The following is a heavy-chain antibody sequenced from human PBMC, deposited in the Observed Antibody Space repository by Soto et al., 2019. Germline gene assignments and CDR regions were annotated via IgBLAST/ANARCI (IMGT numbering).Heavy chain of an antibody. Sequence: EAQLVESGGGLVQPGGSLRLSCTGSGIDLSIYWMHWVRQAPGKGLVWVSRINPESTTISYADSVKGRFTISRDNAENTLFLHMNSLSAEDTGVYYCTIDTFGGRDSWGQGTLVTVSS. CDR3: TIDTFGGRDS. D-gene: IGHD2-15*01. V-gene: IGHV3-74*01. J-gene: IGHJ4*02. CDR1: GIDLSIYW. CDR2: INPESTTI.